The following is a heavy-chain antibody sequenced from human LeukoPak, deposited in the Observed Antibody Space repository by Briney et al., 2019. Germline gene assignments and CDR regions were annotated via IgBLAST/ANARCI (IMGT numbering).Heavy chain of an antibody. J-gene: IGHJ4*02. CDR2: INHSGST. Sequence: PSETLSLTCAVYGGSFSGYYWSWIRQPPGKGLEWIGEINHSGSTNYSPSLKSRVTISVDTSKNQFSLKLSSVTAADTAVYYCARGLRNYFDYWGQGTLVTVSS. CDR3: ARGLRNYFDY. CDR1: GGSFSGYY. V-gene: IGHV4-34*01. D-gene: IGHD4-17*01.